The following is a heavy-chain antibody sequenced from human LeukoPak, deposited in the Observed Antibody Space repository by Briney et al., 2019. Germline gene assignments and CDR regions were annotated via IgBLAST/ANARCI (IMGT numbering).Heavy chain of an antibody. D-gene: IGHD3-22*01. CDR2: IYYSGST. V-gene: IGHV4-59*01. Sequence: PSETLSLTCTVSGGSISSYYWSWIRQPPGKGLEWIGYIYYSGSTNYNPSLKSRVTISVDTSKTQFSLKLSSVTAADTAVYYCARGYSSGYGGVDYWGQGTLVTVSS. J-gene: IGHJ4*02. CDR1: GGSISSYY. CDR3: ARGYSSGYGGVDY.